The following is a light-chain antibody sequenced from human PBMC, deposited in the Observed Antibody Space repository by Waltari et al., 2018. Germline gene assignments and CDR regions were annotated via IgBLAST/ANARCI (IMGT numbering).Light chain of an antibody. J-gene: IGKJ5*01. Sequence: DIVLTQSPDSLAVSLGERATIDCWSSQSLFFGASGKNYLAWYQQEPGQPPKVLIYWASTREAGVPERISGSGSGAHFTLTVDSLQAEDVAVYYCQQYSSSPITFGQGTRLEI. CDR1: QSLFFGASGKNY. V-gene: IGKV4-1*01. CDR3: QQYSSSPIT. CDR2: WAS.